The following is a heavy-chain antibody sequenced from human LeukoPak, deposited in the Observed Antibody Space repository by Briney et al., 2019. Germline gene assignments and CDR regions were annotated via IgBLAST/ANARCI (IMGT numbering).Heavy chain of an antibody. CDR1: RGSISNSNYY. CDR3: ARLKNDYGDYYFDY. CDR2: IYYSGST. Sequence: SETLSLTCTVSRGSISNSNYYWGWIRQPPGKGLEWIGSIYYSGSTYYNPSLRSRVTISVDTSKNQFSLKLSSVTAADTAVYYCARLKNDYGDYYFDYWGQGTLVTVSS. V-gene: IGHV4-39*01. J-gene: IGHJ4*02. D-gene: IGHD4-17*01.